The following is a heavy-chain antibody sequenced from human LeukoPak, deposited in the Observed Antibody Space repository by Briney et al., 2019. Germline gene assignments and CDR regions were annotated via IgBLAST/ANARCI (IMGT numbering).Heavy chain of an antibody. Sequence: SETLSLTCTVSGGSISGYFWSWIRQPPGEGLEWIGYIYNSGSTDYNPSLKSRVTISVDTSTNQFSLKLTSVTAADTAVYYCARTTYSSSWYLSRYFQHWGQGTLVTVSS. CDR3: ARTTYSSSWYLSRYFQH. V-gene: IGHV4-59*12. CDR2: IYNSGST. J-gene: IGHJ1*01. CDR1: GGSISGYF. D-gene: IGHD6-13*01.